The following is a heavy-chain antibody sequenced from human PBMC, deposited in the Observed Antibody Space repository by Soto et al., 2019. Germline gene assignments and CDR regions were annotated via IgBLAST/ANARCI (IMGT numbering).Heavy chain of an antibody. CDR3: ARPAAPTDTVVYDF. CDR2: IYPGDSET. Sequence: ESLKISCKACGYSFANYWIGWVCQKPGKGLEWMGVIYPGDSETTYSPSFEGQVIISGDRSRGTAFLEWSSLKTSDTAMYYCARPAAPTDTVVYDFWGQGTQVTGSS. CDR1: GYSFANYW. V-gene: IGHV5-51*01. J-gene: IGHJ4*02. D-gene: IGHD5-18*01.